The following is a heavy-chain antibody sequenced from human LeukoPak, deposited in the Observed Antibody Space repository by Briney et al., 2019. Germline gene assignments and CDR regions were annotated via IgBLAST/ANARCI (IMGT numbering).Heavy chain of an antibody. CDR2: ISGSGGST. D-gene: IGHD1-26*01. CDR1: GFNFRKHW. Sequence: PGGSLRLSCAATGFNFRKHWMSWVRQSIGKGLEWVSAISGSGGSTYYADSVKGRFTISRDNSKNTLYLQMNSLRAEDTAVYYCAKDHGGSGSYWGQGTLVTVSS. V-gene: IGHV3-23*01. J-gene: IGHJ4*02. CDR3: AKDHGGSGSY.